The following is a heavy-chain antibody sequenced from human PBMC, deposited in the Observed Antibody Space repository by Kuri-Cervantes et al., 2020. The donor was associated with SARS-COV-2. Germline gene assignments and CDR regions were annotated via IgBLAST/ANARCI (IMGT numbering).Heavy chain of an antibody. Sequence: GSSLKISCAASGFTFSSYAMHWVRQAPGKGLEWVSAISGSGGSTYYADSVKGRFTISRDNSKNTLYLRMNSLRAEDTAVYYCAKERRYSYGYLDYWGQGTLVTVSS. CDR3: AKERRYSYGYLDY. J-gene: IGHJ4*02. D-gene: IGHD5-18*01. CDR1: GFTFSSYA. CDR2: ISGSGGST. V-gene: IGHV3-23*01.